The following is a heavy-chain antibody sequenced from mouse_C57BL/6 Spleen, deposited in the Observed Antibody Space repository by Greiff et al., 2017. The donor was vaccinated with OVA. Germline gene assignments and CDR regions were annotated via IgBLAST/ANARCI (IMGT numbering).Heavy chain of an antibody. CDR1: GFNIKDYY. CDR3: ARSASNYAHYYAMDY. J-gene: IGHJ4*01. Sequence: VQLQQSGAELVKPGASVQLSCPASGFNIKDYYMHWVKQRTEQGLEWIGRIDPEDGETKYAPKFQGKATITADTSSNTAYLQLSSLTSEDTAVYYCARSASNYAHYYAMDYWGQGTSVTVSS. V-gene: IGHV14-2*01. CDR2: IDPEDGET. D-gene: IGHD2-5*01.